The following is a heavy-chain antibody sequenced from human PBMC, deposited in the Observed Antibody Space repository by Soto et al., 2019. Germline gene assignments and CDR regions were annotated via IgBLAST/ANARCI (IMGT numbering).Heavy chain of an antibody. CDR1: GFTFDDYA. Sequence: EVQLVESGGGLVQPGRSLRLSCAASGFTFDDYAMHWVRQAPGKGLEWVSGISWNSGSIGYADSVKGRFTISRDNAKNSLYLQMNSVRAEDTALYYCAKGADYIWGSYLDYWGQGPLVTVSS. CDR3: AKGADYIWGSYLDY. CDR2: ISWNSGSI. D-gene: IGHD3-16*02. V-gene: IGHV3-9*01. J-gene: IGHJ4*02.